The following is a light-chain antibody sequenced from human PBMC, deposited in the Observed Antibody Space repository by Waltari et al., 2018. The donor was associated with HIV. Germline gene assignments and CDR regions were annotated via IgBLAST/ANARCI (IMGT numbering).Light chain of an antibody. J-gene: IGLJ3*02. CDR2: DDD. Sequence: VSVAPGETATVTCGGSNIGSKSVHWFQQKPGQAPVLVIYDDDDRPSGIPKRFSGSNSGDTATLTISRVEAGDEADYYCQVWDTISGHWVFGGGTKLTVL. V-gene: IGLV3-21*02. CDR3: QVWDTISGHWV. CDR1: NIGSKS.